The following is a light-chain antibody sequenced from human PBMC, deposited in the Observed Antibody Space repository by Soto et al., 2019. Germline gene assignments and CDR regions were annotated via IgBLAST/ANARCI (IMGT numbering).Light chain of an antibody. J-gene: IGKJ4*01. CDR2: WAS. CDR1: QSVLSSSNNQNY. V-gene: IGKV4-1*01. Sequence: DIVMTQSPDSLAVSLGERATINCKSSQSVLSSSNNQNYLAWHQQKPGQPPKLLMYWASTRASGVPDRFSGSGSGTDFTLTISSLQAEDVAVYYCQQHYSAPFTFGGGTKVEIK. CDR3: QQHYSAPFT.